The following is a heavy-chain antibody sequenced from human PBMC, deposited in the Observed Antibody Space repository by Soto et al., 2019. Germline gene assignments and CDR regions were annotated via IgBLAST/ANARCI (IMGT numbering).Heavy chain of an antibody. CDR2: ISGSGGST. V-gene: IGHV3-23*01. CDR1: GFTFSSYA. J-gene: IGHJ4*02. CDR3: AKYSHGTMRAFDY. Sequence: GGSLRLSCAVSGFTFSSYAMSWFRQAPGKGLEWVSGISGSGGSTYYADSVKGRFTISRDNSKNTLYLQMNSLRAEDTAVYYCAKYSHGTMRAFDYWGQGTLVTVS. D-gene: IGHD1-1*01.